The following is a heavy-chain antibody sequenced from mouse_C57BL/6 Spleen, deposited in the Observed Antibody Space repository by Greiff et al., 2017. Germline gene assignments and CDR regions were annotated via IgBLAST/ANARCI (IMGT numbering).Heavy chain of an antibody. CDR3: ATERDDSNYGWFAY. D-gene: IGHD2-5*01. CDR2: IHPNSCST. CDR1: GYTFTSYW. J-gene: IGHJ3*01. V-gene: IGHV1-64*01. Sequence: QVQLQQPGAELVKPGASVKLSCKASGYTFTSYWMHWVKQRPGQGLEWIGMIHPNSCSTNYNEKFKSKATLTVDKSSSTASMQLSSLTSEDSAVYDCATERDDSNYGWFAYWGQVTIVTVSS.